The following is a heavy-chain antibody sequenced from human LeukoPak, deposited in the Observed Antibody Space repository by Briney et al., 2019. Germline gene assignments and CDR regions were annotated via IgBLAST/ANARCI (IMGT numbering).Heavy chain of an antibody. CDR2: INHSGST. CDR1: GGSFSGYY. CDR3: ARSDVPRSYYYYGMDV. D-gene: IGHD6-6*01. J-gene: IGHJ6*02. V-gene: IGHV4-34*01. Sequence: KPSETLSLTCAVYGGSFSGYYWSWIRQPPGKGLEWIGEINHSGSTNYNPSLKSRVTISVDTSKNQFSLKLSSVTAADTAVYYCARSDVPRSYYYYGMDVWGQGTTVTVSS.